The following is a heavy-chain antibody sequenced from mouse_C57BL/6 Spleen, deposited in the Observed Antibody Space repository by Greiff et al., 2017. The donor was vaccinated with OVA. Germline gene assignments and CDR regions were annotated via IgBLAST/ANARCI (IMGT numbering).Heavy chain of an antibody. CDR3: ARIYYERDYFDD. D-gene: IGHD1-1*01. J-gene: IGHJ2*01. CDR1: GYTFTSYG. Sequence: QVQLQQSGAELARPGASVKLSCKASGYTFTSYGISWVKQRTGQGLEWIGEIYPRSGNTYYNEKFKGKATLTADKSSSTAYMELRSLTSEDSAVYLCARIYYERDYFDDWGQGTTLTVSS. V-gene: IGHV1-81*01. CDR2: IYPRSGNT.